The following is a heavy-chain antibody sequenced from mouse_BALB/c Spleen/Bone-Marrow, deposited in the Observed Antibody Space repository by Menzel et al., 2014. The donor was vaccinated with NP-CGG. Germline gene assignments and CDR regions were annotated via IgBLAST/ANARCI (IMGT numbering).Heavy chain of an antibody. Sequence: VQLVESGAELVRPGSSVKISCKASGYAFSVCWMNWVKQRPGQGLEWIGQIYPGDGDTNYNGKFKGRATLTADKSSNTAYMQLSSLTSEDSAVYFCARGGISVDYWGQGTTLTVSS. CDR2: IYPGDGDT. CDR3: ARGGISVDY. CDR1: GYAFSVCW. V-gene: IGHV1-80*01. J-gene: IGHJ2*01.